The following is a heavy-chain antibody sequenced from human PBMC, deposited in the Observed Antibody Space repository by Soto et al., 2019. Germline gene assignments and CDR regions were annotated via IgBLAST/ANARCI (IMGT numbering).Heavy chain of an antibody. V-gene: IGHV4-4*02. Sequence: PSETLSLTCAVSSGSILSSNWWSWVRQPPGKGLEWIGVIYHSGITNYNPSLKSRVTISVDKSKNQFSLKLTSVTAADSSVYYCARANSYYYYMVVWGKGTKVTVSS. J-gene: IGHJ6*03. CDR2: IYHSGIT. CDR1: SGSILSSNW. CDR3: ARANSYYYYMVV. D-gene: IGHD4-4*01.